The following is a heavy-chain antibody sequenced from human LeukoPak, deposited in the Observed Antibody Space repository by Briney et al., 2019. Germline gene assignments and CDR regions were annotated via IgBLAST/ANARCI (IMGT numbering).Heavy chain of an antibody. D-gene: IGHD2-2*01. Sequence: GRSVRLSCAASGFTFEDYAMYWVRQAPGKGLEWVSGISWNSGNVGYADSVKGRFTISRDNAKNSLYLQMNSLRAEDTAVYYCARVGPAALYYFDYWGQGTLVTVSS. V-gene: IGHV3-9*01. CDR1: GFTFEDYA. CDR2: ISWNSGNV. J-gene: IGHJ4*02. CDR3: ARVGPAALYYFDY.